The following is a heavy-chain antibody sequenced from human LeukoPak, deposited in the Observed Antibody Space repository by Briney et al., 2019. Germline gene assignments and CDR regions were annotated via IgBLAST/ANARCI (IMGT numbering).Heavy chain of an antibody. V-gene: IGHV4-38-2*01. CDR3: ARQITGCYYYYMDV. Sequence: PSETLSLTCAVSGYSISSGYYWGWIRQPPGKGLEWIGSIYHSGSTYYNPSLKSRVTISVDTSKNQFSLKLSSVTAADTAVYYCARQITGCYYYYMDVWGKGTTVTVSS. D-gene: IGHD3-16*01. CDR2: IYHSGST. CDR1: GYSISSGYY. J-gene: IGHJ6*03.